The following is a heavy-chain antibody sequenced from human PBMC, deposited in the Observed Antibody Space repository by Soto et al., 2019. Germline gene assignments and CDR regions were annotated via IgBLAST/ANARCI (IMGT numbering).Heavy chain of an antibody. J-gene: IGHJ4*02. CDR2: ISSSSSYI. CDR3: ARDAGGSYRTFDY. Sequence: PGGSLRLSCAASGFTFSSYSMNWVRQAPGKGLEWVSSISSSSSYIYYADSVKGRFTISRDNAKNSLYLQMNSLRAEDTAVYYCARDAGGSYRTFDYWGQGTLVTVSS. CDR1: GFTFSSYS. D-gene: IGHD1-26*01. V-gene: IGHV3-21*01.